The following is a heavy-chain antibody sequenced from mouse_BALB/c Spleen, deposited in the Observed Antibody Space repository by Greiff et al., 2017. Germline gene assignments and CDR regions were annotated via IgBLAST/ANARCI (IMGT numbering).Heavy chain of an antibody. D-gene: IGHD2-2*01. CDR3: ARYGYGAY. J-gene: IGHJ3*01. CDR1: GFNIKDYY. Sequence: VQLQQSGAELVRPGALVKLSCKASGFNIKDYYMHWVKQRPEQGLEWIGWIDPENGNTIYDPKFQGKASITADTSSNTAYLQLSSLTSEDTAVYYCARYGYGAYWGQGTLVTVSA. V-gene: IGHV14-1*02. CDR2: IDPENGNT.